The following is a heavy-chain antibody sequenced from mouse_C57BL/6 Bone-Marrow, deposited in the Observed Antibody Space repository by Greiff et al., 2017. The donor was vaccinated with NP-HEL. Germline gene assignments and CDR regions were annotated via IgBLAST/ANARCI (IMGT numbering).Heavy chain of an antibody. CDR1: GFSLTSYG. CDR2: IWGGGST. J-gene: IGHJ3*01. D-gene: IGHD2-4*01. V-gene: IGHV2-9*01. CDR3: AKLEDYDGFAY. Sequence: VQRVESGPGLVAPSQSLSISCTVSGFSLTSYGVDWVRQPPGKGLEWLGVIWGGGSTNNYSALMSSLSISKDNSKSQDFLKMNSLQTDDTAMYYCAKLEDYDGFAYWGQGTLVTVSA.